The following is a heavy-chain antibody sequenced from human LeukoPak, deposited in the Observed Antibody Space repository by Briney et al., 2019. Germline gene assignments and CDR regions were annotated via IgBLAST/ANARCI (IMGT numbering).Heavy chain of an antibody. CDR1: GFTFTSSA. V-gene: IGHV1-58*02. CDR3: AAGILYDSSGYSADAFDI. D-gene: IGHD3-22*01. Sequence: GASVKVSCKASGFTFTSSAMQWVRQAREQRLEWIGWIVVGSGNTNYAQKFQEGVTITRDMSTSTAYMELSSLRSEDTAVYYCAAGILYDSSGYSADAFDIWGQGTMVTVSS. CDR2: IVVGSGNT. J-gene: IGHJ3*02.